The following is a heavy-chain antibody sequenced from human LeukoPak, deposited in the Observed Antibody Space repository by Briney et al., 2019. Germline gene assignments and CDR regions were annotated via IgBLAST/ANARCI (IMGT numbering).Heavy chain of an antibody. V-gene: IGHV3-49*03. CDR2: IRSKAYGGTT. CDR1: GFTFGDYA. Sequence: GGSLRLSCTASGFTFGDYAMSWFRQAPGKGLEWVGFIRSKAYGGTTEYAASVKGRFTISRDDSKSIAYLQMNSLKTEDTAVYYCTRDQMPPYYDFWSGYWYFDYWGQGTLVTVSS. D-gene: IGHD3-3*01. CDR3: TRDQMPPYYDFWSGYWYFDY. J-gene: IGHJ4*02.